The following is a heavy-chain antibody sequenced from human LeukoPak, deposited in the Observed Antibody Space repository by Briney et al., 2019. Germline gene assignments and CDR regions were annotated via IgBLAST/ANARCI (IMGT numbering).Heavy chain of an antibody. V-gene: IGHV4-59*08. Sequence: SETLSLTCTVSGGSISSYYWSWIRQPPGKGLERIGHIYYSGSTNYNSSLKSQVTISVDTSENQFSLKLSSVTAADTAVYYCARHKPYYGMGPFDYWGQGTLVTVSS. CDR2: IYYSGST. CDR3: ARHKPYYGMGPFDY. J-gene: IGHJ4*02. D-gene: IGHD3-10*01. CDR1: GGSISSYY.